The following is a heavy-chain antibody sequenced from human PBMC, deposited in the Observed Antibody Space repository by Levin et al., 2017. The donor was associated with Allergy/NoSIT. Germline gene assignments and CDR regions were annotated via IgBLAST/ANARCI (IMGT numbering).Heavy chain of an antibody. Sequence: SETLSLTCAVSGGSISSGGYSWSWIRQPPGKGLEWIGYIYQSGSTYYNASLKSRVTISVDRSKNQFSLKLSSVTAADTAVYYCARGVGYYDSSGDSNWFDPWGQGTLVTVSS. D-gene: IGHD3-22*01. CDR1: GGSISSGGYS. CDR2: IYQSGST. J-gene: IGHJ5*02. CDR3: ARGVGYYDSSGDSNWFDP. V-gene: IGHV4-30-2*01.